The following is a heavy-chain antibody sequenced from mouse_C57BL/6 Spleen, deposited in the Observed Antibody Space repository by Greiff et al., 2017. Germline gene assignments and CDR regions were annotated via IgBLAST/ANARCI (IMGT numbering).Heavy chain of an antibody. Sequence: QVQLQQPGAELVRPGSSVKLCCKASGYTFTSYWMHWVKQRPIQGLEWIGNIDPSDSETHYNQKFKDKATLTVDKSSSTAYMQLSSLTSEDSAVYYCARRGAYYGNYGDAMDYWGQGTSVTVSS. CDR1: GYTFTSYW. D-gene: IGHD2-1*01. V-gene: IGHV1-52*01. J-gene: IGHJ4*01. CDR3: ARRGAYYGNYGDAMDY. CDR2: IDPSDSET.